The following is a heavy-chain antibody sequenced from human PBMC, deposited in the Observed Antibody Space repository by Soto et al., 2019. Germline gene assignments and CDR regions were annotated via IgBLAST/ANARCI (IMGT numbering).Heavy chain of an antibody. CDR1: GYTFTSYG. CDR2: ISAYNGNT. Sequence: QVQLVQSGAEVKKPGASVKVSCKASGYTFTSYGISWVRQAPGQGLEWMGWISAYNGNTNYAQELQGRVTMTTDTSTSTAYMELRSLRSDDTAVYYCAREGQSGYYDYIWGSYRFDYWGQGTLVTVSS. D-gene: IGHD3-16*02. J-gene: IGHJ4*02. V-gene: IGHV1-18*01. CDR3: AREGQSGYYDYIWGSYRFDY.